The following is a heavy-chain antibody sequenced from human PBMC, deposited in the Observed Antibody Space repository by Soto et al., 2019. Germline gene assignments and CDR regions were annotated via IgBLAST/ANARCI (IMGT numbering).Heavy chain of an antibody. CDR1: GFTFSGYG. J-gene: IGHJ4*02. CDR3: ARGDWSSGY. D-gene: IGHD1-1*01. V-gene: IGHV3-48*01. Sequence: EVKLVESGGKLVQPGGSLRLSCAASGFTFSGYGMNWVRQAPGKGLEWVSYISNAASSIYYADSVKGRFTVSRDNAKGSLYLQMDSPRAEDTAVYYCARGDWSSGYWGQGTLVTVSS. CDR2: ISNAASSI.